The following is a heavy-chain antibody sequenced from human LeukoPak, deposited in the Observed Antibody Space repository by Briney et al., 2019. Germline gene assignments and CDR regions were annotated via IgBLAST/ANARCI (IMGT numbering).Heavy chain of an antibody. CDR1: GFTVTSNC. J-gene: IGHJ4*02. V-gene: IGHV3-66*01. Sequence: GGSLRLSCAASGFTVTSNCLSWVRQAPGTGLEWVSVLYSGGGTYYADSVKGRFTISRDNSKNTLYLQLNSLRAEDTAVYYCARDPYNSGWFGDWGQGTLVIVSS. CDR2: LYSGGGT. D-gene: IGHD6-19*01. CDR3: ARDPYNSGWFGD.